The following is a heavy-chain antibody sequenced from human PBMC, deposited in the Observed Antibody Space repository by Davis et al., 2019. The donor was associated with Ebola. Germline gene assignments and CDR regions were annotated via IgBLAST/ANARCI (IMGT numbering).Heavy chain of an antibody. V-gene: IGHV2-5*02. CDR1: GFSLSTITVG. CDR3: VHCTSGYYYTKNFDY. Sequence: SGPTLVKPTQTLTLTCTVSGFSLSTITVGVGWVRQPPGKALEFLALIYWDDDTRHSPSLKSRLTITKDTSRNQVVLTMTNMDPVDTATYYCVHCTSGYYYTKNFDYWGQGTLVTVSS. J-gene: IGHJ4*02. CDR2: IYWDDDT. D-gene: IGHD3-10*01.